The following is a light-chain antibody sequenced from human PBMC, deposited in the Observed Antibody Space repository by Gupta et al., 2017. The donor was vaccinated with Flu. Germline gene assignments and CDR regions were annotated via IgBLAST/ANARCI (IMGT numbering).Light chain of an antibody. Sequence: EIVLTQSPATLSLSPGERATLSCRASQSVSSYLAWYQQKPGQAPRLLIYDASNRATGIPARFSGSGDGTDFTLTISSREPEDFAVYYCQQRSNGQGLLTFGGGTKVEIK. CDR2: DAS. V-gene: IGKV3-11*01. CDR3: QQRSNGQGLLT. CDR1: QSVSSY. J-gene: IGKJ4*01.